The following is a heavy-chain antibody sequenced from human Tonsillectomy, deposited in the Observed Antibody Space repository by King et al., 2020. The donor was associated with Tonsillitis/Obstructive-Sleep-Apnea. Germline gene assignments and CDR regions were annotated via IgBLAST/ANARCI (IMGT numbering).Heavy chain of an antibody. D-gene: IGHD3-22*01. Sequence: VQLVESGAEVKKPGESLRISCKGSGYSFTSYWISWVRQMPGKGLEWMGRIDPSDSYTNYSPSFQGHVTISADKSISTAYLQWSSLKASDTAMYYCARHGGYYDSSGYYRHLGYWGQGTLVTVSS. V-gene: IGHV5-10-1*03. J-gene: IGHJ4*02. CDR2: IDPSDSYT. CDR3: ARHGGYYDSSGYYRHLGY. CDR1: GYSFTSYW.